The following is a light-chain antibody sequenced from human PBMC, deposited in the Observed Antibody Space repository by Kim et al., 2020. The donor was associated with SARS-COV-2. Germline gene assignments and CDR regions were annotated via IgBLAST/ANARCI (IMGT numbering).Light chain of an antibody. CDR1: RSVSSN. J-gene: IGKJ2*01. CDR2: DAS. CDR3: QQYESWPPYT. V-gene: IGKV3-15*01. Sequence: SPGERATLSGRASRSVSSNLAWYQQKPGQAPKLRIYDASTRASGIPARFSGSGAGTEFTLTISSLQSEDFAVYYCQQYESWPPYTFGQGTKLEI.